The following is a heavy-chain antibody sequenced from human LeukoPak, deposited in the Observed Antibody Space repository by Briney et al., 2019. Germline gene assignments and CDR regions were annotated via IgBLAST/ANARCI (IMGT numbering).Heavy chain of an antibody. CDR2: ISAYNGNT. CDR3: ARLMTVTSFFDY. J-gene: IGHJ4*02. Sequence: GASVKVSCKASGYTFTSYGISWVRLAPGQGLAWMGWISAYNGNTNYAQKLQRRVTMSTDTSTSTAYMELRSLRSDDTAVYYCARLMTVTSFFDYWGQGTLVTVSS. V-gene: IGHV1-18*01. CDR1: GYTFTSYG. D-gene: IGHD4-11*01.